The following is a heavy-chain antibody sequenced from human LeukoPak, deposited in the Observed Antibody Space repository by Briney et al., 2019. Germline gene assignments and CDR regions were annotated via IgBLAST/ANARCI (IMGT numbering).Heavy chain of an antibody. V-gene: IGHV3-66*02. D-gene: IGHD3-22*01. CDR1: GFTVSSSY. J-gene: IGHJ4*02. CDR3: ASAKTPNPHNYYDSSGYYYPGY. CDR2: IYSGGST. Sequence: GGSLRPSCAASGFTVSSSYMSWVRQAPGKGLEWVSVIYSGGSTYYADSVKGRFTISRDNSKNTLYLQMNSLRAEDTAVYYCASAKTPNPHNYYDSSGYYYPGYWGQGTLVTVSS.